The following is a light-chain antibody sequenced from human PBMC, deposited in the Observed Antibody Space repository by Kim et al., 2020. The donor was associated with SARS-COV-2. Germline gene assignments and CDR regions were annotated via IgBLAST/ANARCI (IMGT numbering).Light chain of an antibody. J-gene: IGLJ2*01. CDR2: DVN. CDR1: SSDVGGYNY. CDR3: SSYTSSGTLI. V-gene: IGLV2-14*03. Sequence: GQSITISCTGTSSDVGGYNYVSWYQQHPGKAPKIMIYDVNNRPSGVSNRFSGSKSGNTASLTISGLQDEDEADYYCSSYTSSGTLIFGGGTKLTVL.